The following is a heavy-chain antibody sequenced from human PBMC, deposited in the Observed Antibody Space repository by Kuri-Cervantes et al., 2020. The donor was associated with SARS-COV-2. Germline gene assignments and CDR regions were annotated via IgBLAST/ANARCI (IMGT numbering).Heavy chain of an antibody. CDR2: IGSSSSYI. CDR1: GFTFSSYS. V-gene: IGHV3-21*01. Sequence: GGSLRLSCAASGFTFSSYSMNWVRQAPGKGLEWVSSIGSSSSYIYYADSVKGRFTISRDNAKNSLYLQMNSLRAEDTAVYYCAREHCSSTSCYGLDYWGQGTLVTVSS. CDR3: AREHCSSTSCYGLDY. J-gene: IGHJ4*02. D-gene: IGHD2-2*01.